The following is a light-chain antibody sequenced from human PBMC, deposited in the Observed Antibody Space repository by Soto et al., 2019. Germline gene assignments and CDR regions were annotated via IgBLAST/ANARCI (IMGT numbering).Light chain of an antibody. Sequence: EIKMAQYHTTLSASVGDRVTITCRASQSISSWLAWYQQKPGKAPKLLIYDASSLESGVPSRFSGSGSGTEFTLTISSLQPDDFATYYCQQYNSYLWTFGQGTKVDIK. CDR1: QSISSW. V-gene: IGKV1-5*01. CDR2: DAS. J-gene: IGKJ1*01. CDR3: QQYNSYLWT.